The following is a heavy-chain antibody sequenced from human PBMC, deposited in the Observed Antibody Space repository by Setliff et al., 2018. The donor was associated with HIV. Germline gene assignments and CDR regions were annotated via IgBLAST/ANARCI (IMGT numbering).Heavy chain of an antibody. CDR1: RHSISNGYY. V-gene: IGHV4-38-2*01. Sequence: SETLSLTCSVFRHSISNGYYWGWIRQPPGKGLEWIGSIYHSGSTNYNPSLKSRVTISVDTSKSQFSLKLSSVTAADTAVYYCARRSGWYDYWGQGTLVTVSS. CDR3: ARRSGWYDY. J-gene: IGHJ4*02. CDR2: IYHSGST. D-gene: IGHD6-19*01.